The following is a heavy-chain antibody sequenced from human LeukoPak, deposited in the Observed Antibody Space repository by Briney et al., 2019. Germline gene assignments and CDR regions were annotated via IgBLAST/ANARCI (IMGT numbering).Heavy chain of an antibody. CDR1: GFTFSSYG. CDR2: ISYDGSNK. J-gene: IGHJ4*02. V-gene: IGHV3-30*18. D-gene: IGHD5-18*01. CDR3: AKPRYGTTPNYFDY. Sequence: GGSLRLSCAASGFTFSSYGMHWVRQAPGKGLEWVAVISYDGSNKYYADSVKGRFTISRDNSKNTLDLQMNSLRAEDSAIYYCAKPRYGTTPNYFDYWGQGTLVTVSS.